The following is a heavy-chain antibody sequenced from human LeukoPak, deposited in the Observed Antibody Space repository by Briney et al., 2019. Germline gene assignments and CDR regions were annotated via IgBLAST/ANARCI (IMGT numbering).Heavy chain of an antibody. D-gene: IGHD2-15*01. CDR3: ARRGPVAENGYYFDS. J-gene: IGHJ4*02. CDR2: IYPGDSDT. V-gene: IGHV5-51*01. Sequence: GESLDLYLHGSGCRFTTFLIGWVREMPGKGLEWMGIIYPGDSDTRYGPSFQGQVTISVDRSISTAYLKWSSLKASDTAIYYCARRGPVAENGYYFDSWGQGTLVTVSS. CDR1: GCRFTTFL.